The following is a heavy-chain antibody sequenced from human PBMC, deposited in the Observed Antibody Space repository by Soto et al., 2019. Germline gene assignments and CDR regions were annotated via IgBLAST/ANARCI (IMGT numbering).Heavy chain of an antibody. J-gene: IGHJ5*02. CDR1: GGSFSGYY. CDR2: INHSGST. D-gene: IGHD3-10*01. CDR3: ARDRATMVGGVIPRWFDP. V-gene: IGHV4-34*01. Sequence: SETLSLTCAVYGGSFSGYYWSWIRQPPGKGLEWIGEINHSGSTNYNPSLKSRVTISVDTSKNQFSLKLSSVTAADTAVYYCARDRATMVGGVIPRWFDPWGQGTLVTV.